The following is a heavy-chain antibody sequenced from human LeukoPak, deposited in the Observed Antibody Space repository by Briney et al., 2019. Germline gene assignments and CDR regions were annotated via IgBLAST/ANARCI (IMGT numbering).Heavy chain of an antibody. Sequence: GGSLRLSCAASGFTFSSYAMSWVRQAPGKGLEWVSAISDSGGNTYYADSVKGRFTISRDNSKNPLYLQMNSLRAEDTAVYYCAKDRRAGSYDYWGQGTLVTVSS. D-gene: IGHD3-10*01. CDR2: ISDSGGNT. V-gene: IGHV3-23*01. J-gene: IGHJ4*02. CDR1: GFTFSSYA. CDR3: AKDRRAGSYDY.